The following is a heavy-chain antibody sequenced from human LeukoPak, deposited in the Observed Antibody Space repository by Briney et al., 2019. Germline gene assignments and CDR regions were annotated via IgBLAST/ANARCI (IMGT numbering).Heavy chain of an antibody. CDR2: TSGDGITT. CDR3: ARDHVYGGADY. V-gene: IGHV3-43*02. Sequence: GGSLRLSCAASGFTFHNYAIHWVRPAPGKGLEWVSLTSGDGITTYFADSVKGRFTISGDNSKSSLFLQMNSLRTEDTALYYCARDHVYGGADYWGQGTLVTVSS. CDR1: GFTFHNYA. J-gene: IGHJ4*02. D-gene: IGHD5/OR15-5a*01.